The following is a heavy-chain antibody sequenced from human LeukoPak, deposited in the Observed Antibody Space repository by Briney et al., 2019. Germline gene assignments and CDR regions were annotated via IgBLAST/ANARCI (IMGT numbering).Heavy chain of an antibody. V-gene: IGHV4-4*07. D-gene: IGHD4-17*01. Sequence: SETLSLTCTVSGGSISSYYWSWIRQPAGKGLEWIGRIYTSRSTNYNPSLRSRVTMSVDTSKNQFSLKLSSVTAADTAVYYCAREWDYGDYNYYFDYWGQGTLVTVSS. CDR2: IYTSRST. J-gene: IGHJ4*02. CDR3: AREWDYGDYNYYFDY. CDR1: GGSISSYY.